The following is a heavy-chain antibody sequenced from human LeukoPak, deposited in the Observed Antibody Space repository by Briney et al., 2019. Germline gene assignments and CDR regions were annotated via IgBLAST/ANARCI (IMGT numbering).Heavy chain of an antibody. Sequence: PGGSLRLSCAASGFTFTRYWMAWVRQAPGKGLEWVANIKQDGSEQYHVDSVRGRFTMSRDNARNSLYLQMDSLRAEDTVVYYCARVSRSGYYGEYWGQGTPVTVSS. D-gene: IGHD3-3*01. J-gene: IGHJ4*02. CDR2: IKQDGSEQ. V-gene: IGHV3-7*01. CDR3: ARVSRSGYYGEY. CDR1: GFTFTRYW.